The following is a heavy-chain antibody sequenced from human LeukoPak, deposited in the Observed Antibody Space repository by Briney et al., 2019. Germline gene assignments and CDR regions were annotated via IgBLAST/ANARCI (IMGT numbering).Heavy chain of an antibody. CDR1: GYTFTSYD. CDR3: AGELIPRQPQYNWFDP. J-gene: IGHJ5*02. CDR2: TNPNSGNT. D-gene: IGHD1-1*01. Sequence: ASVKVSCKASGYTFTSYDINWVRQATGQGLEWMGWTNPNSGNTGYAQKFQGRVTMTRNTSISTAYMELSSLRSDDTAVYYCAGELIPRQPQYNWFDPWGQGTLVTVSS. V-gene: IGHV1-8*01.